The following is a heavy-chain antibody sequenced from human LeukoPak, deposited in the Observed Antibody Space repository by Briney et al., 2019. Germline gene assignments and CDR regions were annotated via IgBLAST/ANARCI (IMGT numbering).Heavy chain of an antibody. J-gene: IGHJ4*02. V-gene: IGHV4-61*02. Sequence: SQTLSLTCTVSGGSISSGSYYWSWIRQPAGKGLEWIGRIYTSGSTNYNPSLKSRVTISVDTSKNQFSLKLSSVTAADTAVYYCARGLVREGHFDCWGQGTLVTVSS. CDR2: IYTSGST. D-gene: IGHD6-19*01. CDR3: ARGLVREGHFDC. CDR1: GGSISSGSYY.